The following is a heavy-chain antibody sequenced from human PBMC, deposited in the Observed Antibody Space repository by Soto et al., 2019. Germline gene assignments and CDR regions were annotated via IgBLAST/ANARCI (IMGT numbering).Heavy chain of an antibody. Sequence: QVQLVESGGGVVLPGGSLRLSCAASGFTFRTHGMHWVRQAPGKGLEWLAVISFDGSNKYYADSVKGRFTISRDNSNNLVFLQMNSLGADDTAVYYCANPLEQWVPDHWWQGTLVIVSS. D-gene: IGHD6-19*01. V-gene: IGHV3-30*18. CDR2: ISFDGSNK. CDR3: ANPLEQWVPDH. CDR1: GFTFRTHG. J-gene: IGHJ4*02.